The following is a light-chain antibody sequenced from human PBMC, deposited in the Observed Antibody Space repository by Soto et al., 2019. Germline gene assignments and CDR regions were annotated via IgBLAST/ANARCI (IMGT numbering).Light chain of an antibody. V-gene: IGKV3-11*01. CDR1: QSVSNF. CDR2: GAS. J-gene: IGKJ4*01. CDR3: QQRSNRLT. Sequence: EIVLPQSPATLSLSPGERATLSCRASQSVSNFLAWYQQRPGQAPRLLLYGASNRATGTPARFSGSGSGTDFTLTISSLEPEDSAVYYCQQRSNRLTFGGGTKVDIK.